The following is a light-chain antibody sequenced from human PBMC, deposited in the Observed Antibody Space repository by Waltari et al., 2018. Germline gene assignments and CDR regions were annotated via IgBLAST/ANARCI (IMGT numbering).Light chain of an antibody. Sequence: DIQMTQSPSSLSASVGDRVTITCRESQSISSYLNWYQQKPGKAPKLLIYSASSLQSCVPSRFSGSGSGTDFTLTISSLQPEDFATYYCQQSYSTPPTFGQGTKLEIK. V-gene: IGKV1-39*01. J-gene: IGKJ2*01. CDR3: QQSYSTPPT. CDR2: SAS. CDR1: QSISSY.